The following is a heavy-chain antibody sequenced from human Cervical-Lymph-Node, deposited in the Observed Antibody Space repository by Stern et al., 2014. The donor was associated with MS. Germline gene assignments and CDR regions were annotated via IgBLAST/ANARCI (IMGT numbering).Heavy chain of an antibody. CDR1: GYTLTELS. CDR2: FDPEDGET. CDR3: ATDGSDSSSWPFDL. Sequence: QVQLVESGAEVKKPGASVKVSCKVSGYTLTELSMHWVRQAPGKGLEWMGGFDPEDGETIYARKFQGRVTMTEDTSTDTAYMELSSLRSEDTAVYYCATDGSDSSSWPFDLWGRGTLVTVSS. J-gene: IGHJ2*01. D-gene: IGHD6-13*01. V-gene: IGHV1-24*01.